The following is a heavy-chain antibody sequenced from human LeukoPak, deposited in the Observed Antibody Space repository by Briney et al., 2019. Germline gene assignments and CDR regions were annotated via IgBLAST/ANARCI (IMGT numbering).Heavy chain of an antibody. CDR1: GYTFTSYY. D-gene: IGHD3-10*01. V-gene: IGHV1-46*01. CDR3: ARADDGSGGYGGVDY. Sequence: GASVKVSCKASGYTFTSYYMHWVRQAPGQGLEWMGIINPSGGSTSYAQKFQGRVTMTRDMSTSTVYMELSSLRSEDTAVYYCARADDGSGGYGGVDYWGQGTLVTVSS. CDR2: INPSGGST. J-gene: IGHJ4*02.